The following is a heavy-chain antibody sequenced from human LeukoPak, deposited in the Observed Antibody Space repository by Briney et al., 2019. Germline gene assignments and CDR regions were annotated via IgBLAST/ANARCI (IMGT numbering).Heavy chain of an antibody. D-gene: IGHD3-10*01. CDR2: IRYDGSNK. CDR3: AKDDSMVRGVPQFDY. Sequence: GGSLRLSCAASGFTFSSYWMHWVRQAPGKGLEWVAFIRYDGSNKYYADSVKGRFTISRDNSKNTLYLQMNSLRAEDTAVYYCAKDDSMVRGVPQFDYWGQGTLVTVSS. J-gene: IGHJ4*02. V-gene: IGHV3-30*02. CDR1: GFTFSSYW.